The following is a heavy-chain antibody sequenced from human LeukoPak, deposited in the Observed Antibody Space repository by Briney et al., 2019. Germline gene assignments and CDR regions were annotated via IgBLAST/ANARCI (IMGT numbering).Heavy chain of an antibody. D-gene: IGHD3-10*01. CDR2: ISCDGSNK. J-gene: IGHJ4*02. CDR1: GFTFSSYA. V-gene: IGHV3-30*01. CDR3: ARPIRGSGSSPFDY. Sequence: GGSLRLSCAASGFTFSSYAMHWVRQAPGKGLEWVAVISCDGSNKYYADSVKGRFTISRDNSKNTLYLQMNSLRAEDAAVYYCARPIRGSGSSPFDYWGQGTLVTVSS.